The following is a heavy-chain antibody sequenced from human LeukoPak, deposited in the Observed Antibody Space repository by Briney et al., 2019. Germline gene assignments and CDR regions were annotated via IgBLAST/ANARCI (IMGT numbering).Heavy chain of an antibody. Sequence: GESLEISCKSSGFSFTNYWIGWVRQMPGKGLEWMGVIYAADSDIRYSPSFEGHATIAADKSGSTAYLQWSSLKASDTAMYYCARPMGNTRDAFDIWGQGTMVTVSS. CDR2: IYAADSDI. J-gene: IGHJ3*02. D-gene: IGHD2-2*01. CDR3: ARPMGNTRDAFDI. V-gene: IGHV5-51*01. CDR1: GFSFTNYW.